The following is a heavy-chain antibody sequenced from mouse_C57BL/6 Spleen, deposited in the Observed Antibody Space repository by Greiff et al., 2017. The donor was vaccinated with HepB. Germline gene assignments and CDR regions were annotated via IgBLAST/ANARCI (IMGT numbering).Heavy chain of an antibody. J-gene: IGHJ3*01. Sequence: EVQLQESGPELVKPGASVKISCKASGYSFTDYNMNWVKQSNGKSLEWIGVINPNYGTTSYNQKFKGKAILTVDQSSSTAYMQLNSLTSEDSAVYYCARGAYYGSSSPWFAYWGQGTLVTVSA. CDR3: ARGAYYGSSSPWFAY. V-gene: IGHV1-39*01. CDR2: INPNYGTT. CDR1: GYSFTDYN. D-gene: IGHD1-1*01.